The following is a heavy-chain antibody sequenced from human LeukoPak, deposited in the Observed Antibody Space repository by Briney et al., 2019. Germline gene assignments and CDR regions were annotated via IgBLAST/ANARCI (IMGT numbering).Heavy chain of an antibody. Sequence: GGSLRLSCTASGFTFSSYTMHWVRQAPGKGLEWVGVILYDGSNKYYADSVKGRFTFSRDNSKNTLYLQMTSLRAEDTAVYYCARDFYYWGQGTLVTVSS. V-gene: IGHV3-30-3*01. CDR2: ILYDGSNK. CDR3: ARDFYY. J-gene: IGHJ4*02. CDR1: GFTFSSYT. D-gene: IGHD2/OR15-2a*01.